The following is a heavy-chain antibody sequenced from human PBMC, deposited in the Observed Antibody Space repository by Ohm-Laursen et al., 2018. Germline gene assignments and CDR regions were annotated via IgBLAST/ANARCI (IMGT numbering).Heavy chain of an antibody. CDR3: ARDSSRRAREGGMDV. D-gene: IGHD6-6*01. CDR2: IKQDGSEK. Sequence: SLRLSCSASGFTCSSYWMSWVRQAPGKGLEWVANIKQDGSEKNYVDSVKGRFTISRDNAKNPLYLQMNSLSVEDTAVYYCARDSSRRAREGGMDVWGQGTMVTVSS. CDR1: GFTCSSYW. V-gene: IGHV3-7*01. J-gene: IGHJ6*02.